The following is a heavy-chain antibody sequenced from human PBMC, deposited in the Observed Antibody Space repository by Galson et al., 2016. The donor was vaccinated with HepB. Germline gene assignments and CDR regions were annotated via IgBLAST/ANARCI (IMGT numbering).Heavy chain of an antibody. Sequence: SETLSLTCAVSGGSLSTNNWWSWVRQPPGKGLEWIGQIHHTGLSYFNPSLKSRVTMSVAKSSNQVSLKLSSVTAADTAVYYCAREAPADYFDYWGRGTLVTVSS. CDR3: AREAPADYFDY. CDR2: IHHTGLS. CDR1: GGSLSTNNW. V-gene: IGHV4-4*02. J-gene: IGHJ4*02. D-gene: IGHD6-13*01.